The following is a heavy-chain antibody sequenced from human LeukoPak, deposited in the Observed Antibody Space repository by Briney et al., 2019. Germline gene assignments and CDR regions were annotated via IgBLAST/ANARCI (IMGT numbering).Heavy chain of an antibody. V-gene: IGHV4-30-2*01. Sequence: SETLSLTFTVSGGSISSGGYYWSWIRQPPGKGLEWIGYIYHSGSTYYNPSLKSRVTISVDRSKNQFSLKLSSVTAADTAVYYCARDLVDGSGTPPRYYYYMDVWGKGTTVTVSS. D-gene: IGHD3-10*01. J-gene: IGHJ6*03. CDR1: GGSISSGGYY. CDR3: ARDLVDGSGTPPRYYYYMDV. CDR2: IYHSGST.